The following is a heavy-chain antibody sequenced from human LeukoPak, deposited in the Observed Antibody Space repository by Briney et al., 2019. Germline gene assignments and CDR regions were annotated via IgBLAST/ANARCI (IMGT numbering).Heavy chain of an antibody. D-gene: IGHD3-22*01. CDR3: ARAPTYYYDSSGYSPFSG. J-gene: IGHJ4*02. CDR1: GYTFTGYY. CDR2: INPNSGGT. V-gene: IGHV1-2*02. Sequence: ASVKVSRKASGYTFTGYYMHWVRQAPGQGLEWMGWINPNSGGTSYAQKFQGRVTMTRDTSISTAYMELSRLRSDDTAVYYCARAPTYYYDSSGYSPFSGWGQGTLVTVSS.